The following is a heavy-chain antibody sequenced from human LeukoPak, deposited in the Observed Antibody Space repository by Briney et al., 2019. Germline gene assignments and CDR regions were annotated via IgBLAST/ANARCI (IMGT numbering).Heavy chain of an antibody. J-gene: IGHJ6*02. CDR3: AKAELRYFDWLYPYYYGMDV. V-gene: IGHV3-23*01. CDR1: GLSLSSNN. D-gene: IGHD3-9*01. CDR2: ISGSGGST. Sequence: GGSLRLSCAASGLSLSSNNMHWVRQAPGKGLEWVSAISGSGGSTYYAYSLKGRFTISRDNSKNTLYLQMNSLRAEDTAVYYCAKAELRYFDWLYPYYYGMDVWGQGTTVTVSS.